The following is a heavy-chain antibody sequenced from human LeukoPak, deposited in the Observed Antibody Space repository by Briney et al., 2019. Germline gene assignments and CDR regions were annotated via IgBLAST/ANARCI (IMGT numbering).Heavy chain of an antibody. CDR1: GFTFSEFH. Sequence: GGSLRLSCAASGFTFSEFHMGWIRQAPGKGLEWVSYISGSAGTTYYAASVEGRFTSSRDNAKNSLYLQMNSLRAEDTAVYYCAREGSSSWFVNSWGQGTLVTVSS. V-gene: IGHV3-11*01. CDR3: AREGSSSWFVNS. CDR2: ISGSAGTT. D-gene: IGHD6-13*01. J-gene: IGHJ4*02.